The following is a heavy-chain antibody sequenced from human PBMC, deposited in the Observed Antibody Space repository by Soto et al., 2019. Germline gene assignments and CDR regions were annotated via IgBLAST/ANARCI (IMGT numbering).Heavy chain of an antibody. CDR1: GFTFSDYA. J-gene: IGHJ4*01. CDR2: ITGSGGST. CDR3: APIFIRRFDY. V-gene: IGHV3-23*01. D-gene: IGHD2-21*01. Sequence: GGALRLSCAASGFTFSDYAMTWVRQPPGMGLEWVSSITGSGGSTYYADSVKGRFIISRDNSKNTLYLQVSSLGAEDTAVYYCAPIFIRRFDYWGHGTLVTVSS.